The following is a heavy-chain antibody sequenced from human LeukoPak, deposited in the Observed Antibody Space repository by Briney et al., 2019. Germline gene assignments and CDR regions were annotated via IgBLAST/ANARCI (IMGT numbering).Heavy chain of an antibody. CDR1: GFTFSIYA. CDR2: MSGSGGST. CDR3: ARASTVTTRHFDY. D-gene: IGHD4-17*01. J-gene: IGHJ4*02. Sequence: GGSLRLSCAASGFTFSIYAMSWVRQAPGKGLEWVSAMSGSGGSTYYADSVKGRFTISRDNAKNSLYLQMNSLRAEDTAVYYCARASTVTTRHFDYWGQGTLVTVSS. V-gene: IGHV3-23*01.